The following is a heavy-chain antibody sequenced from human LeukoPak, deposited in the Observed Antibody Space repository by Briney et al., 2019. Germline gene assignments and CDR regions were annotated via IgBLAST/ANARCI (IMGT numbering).Heavy chain of an antibody. D-gene: IGHD1-26*01. J-gene: IGHJ4*02. V-gene: IGHV4-39*07. Sequence: SETLSLTCTVSGDSINSNSYYWGWIRQPPEKGLEWIGNIYYSGSTYYNPSLKSRVTISVDRSKNQFSLKLSSVTAADTAVYYCARGTQYSRSLRAFDYWGQGTLVTVSS. CDR1: GDSINSNSYY. CDR2: IYYSGST. CDR3: ARGTQYSRSLRAFDY.